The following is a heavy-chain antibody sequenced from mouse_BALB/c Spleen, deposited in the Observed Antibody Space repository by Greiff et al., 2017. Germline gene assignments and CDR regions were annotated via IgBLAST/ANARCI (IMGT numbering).Heavy chain of an antibody. CDR1: GYSFTGYF. Sequence: EVQLQQSGPELVKPGASLKISCKSSGYSFTGYFMNWVWQSHGKSLEWIGRINLYYGDSFYNQKFMGKATLTVDKSSSTAHMELLSLTSEDSAVYYCGKAYYGSSPFDYWGQVTTLTVSA. CDR2: INLYYGDS. V-gene: IGHV1-37*01. CDR3: GKAYYGSSPFDY. J-gene: IGHJ2*01. D-gene: IGHD1-1*01.